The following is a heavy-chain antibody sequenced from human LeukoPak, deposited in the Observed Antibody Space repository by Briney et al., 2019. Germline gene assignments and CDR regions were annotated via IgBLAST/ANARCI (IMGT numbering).Heavy chain of an antibody. D-gene: IGHD3-10*01. J-gene: IGHJ5*02. CDR2: ITSSNSYI. CDR1: GFTFSTYS. CDR3: TRDQNFYGSGRGFDP. Sequence: PGGSLRLSCAASGFTFSTYSMNWVRQAPGKGLEWVSSITSSNSYIHYADSVKGRFTISRDNAKNSLHLQMNSLRAEDTAIYYCTRDQNFYGSGRGFDPWGQGTLVTVSS. V-gene: IGHV3-21*01.